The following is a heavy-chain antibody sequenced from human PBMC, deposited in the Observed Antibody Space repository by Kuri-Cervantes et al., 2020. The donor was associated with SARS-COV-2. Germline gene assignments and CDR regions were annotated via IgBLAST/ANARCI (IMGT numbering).Heavy chain of an antibody. V-gene: IGHV3-33*06. D-gene: IGHD6-19*01. J-gene: IGHJ4*02. CDR3: AKGSIAVAVSYFDY. Sequence: GESLKISCAASGFTFSSYDMHWVRQAPGKGLEWVAIISYDGTNKYYADSVKGRFTISRDNSKNTLYLQMNSLRAEDTAVYYCAKGSIAVAVSYFDYWGQGTLVTVSS. CDR1: GFTFSSYD. CDR2: ISYDGTNK.